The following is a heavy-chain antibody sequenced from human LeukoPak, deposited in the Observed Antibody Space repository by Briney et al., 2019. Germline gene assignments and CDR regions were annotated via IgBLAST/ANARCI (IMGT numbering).Heavy chain of an antibody. CDR3: ARGSSSWYGRPFDY. Sequence: SETLSLTCAVYGGSFSGYYWSWIRQPPGKGLEWIGEINHSGSTNYNPSLKSRVTISVDTSKNQFSLKLSSVTAAGTAVYYCARGSSSWYGRPFDYWGQGTLVTVSS. V-gene: IGHV4-34*01. CDR2: INHSGST. CDR1: GGSFSGYY. D-gene: IGHD6-13*01. J-gene: IGHJ4*02.